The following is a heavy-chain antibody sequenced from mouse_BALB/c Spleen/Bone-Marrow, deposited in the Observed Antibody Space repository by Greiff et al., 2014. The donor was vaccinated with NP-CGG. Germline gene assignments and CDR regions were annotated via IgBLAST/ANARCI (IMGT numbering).Heavy chain of an antibody. CDR1: GFSLTDYG. J-gene: IGHJ2*01. CDR3: AKHDTTVVVDY. V-gene: IGHV2-6-5*01. CDR2: IWGGGIT. D-gene: IGHD1-1*01. Sequence: VHLVESGSGLVAPSQSLSITCTVPGFSLTDYGVSWIRQPPGKGLEWLGVIWGGGITYYNSTLKSRLSISKDSSKGQVFLKMNSLQTDDTAMYYCAKHDTTVVVDYWGQGTTLTVSS.